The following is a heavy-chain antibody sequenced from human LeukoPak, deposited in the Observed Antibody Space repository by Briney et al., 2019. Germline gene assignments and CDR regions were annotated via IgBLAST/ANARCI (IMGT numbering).Heavy chain of an antibody. CDR2: IYYSGST. CDR3: ARHLRGYSYGPFDY. J-gene: IGHJ4*02. D-gene: IGHD5-18*01. V-gene: IGHV4-59*08. Sequence: SETLSLTCTVSGGSISSYYWSWIRQPPGKGLERIGYIYYSGSTNYFPSLTSRVTISVDTSKNQFSLKLTSVTAADTAVYYCARHLRGYSYGPFDYWGQGTLVTVSS. CDR1: GGSISSYY.